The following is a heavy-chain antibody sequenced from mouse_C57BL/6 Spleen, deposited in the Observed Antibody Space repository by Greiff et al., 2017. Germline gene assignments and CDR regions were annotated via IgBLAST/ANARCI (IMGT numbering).Heavy chain of an antibody. J-gene: IGHJ2*01. CDR2: ISSGGSYT. CDR3: ASLYSNSYYFDY. Sequence: EVQRVESGGDLVKPGGSLKLSCAASGFTFSSYGMSWVRQTPDKRLEWVATISSGGSYTYYPDSVKGRFPISRDNAKNTLYLQMSSLKSEDTAMYYCASLYSNSYYFDYWGQGTTLTVSS. D-gene: IGHD2-5*01. V-gene: IGHV5-6*01. CDR1: GFTFSSYG.